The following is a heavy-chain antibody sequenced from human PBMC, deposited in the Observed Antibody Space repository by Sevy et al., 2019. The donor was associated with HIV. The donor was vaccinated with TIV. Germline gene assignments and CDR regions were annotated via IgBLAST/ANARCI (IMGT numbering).Heavy chain of an antibody. CDR1: GFTFSSYA. J-gene: IGHJ4*02. CDR3: ARSYGSGSLPFLDY. V-gene: IGHV3-30-3*01. CDR2: ISYDGSNK. Sequence: VGSLRLSCAASGFTFSSYAMHWVRQAPGKGLEWVAVISYDGSNKYYADSVKGRFTISRDNSKNTLYLQMNSLRAEDTAVYYCARSYGSGSLPFLDYWGQGTLVTVSS. D-gene: IGHD3-10*01.